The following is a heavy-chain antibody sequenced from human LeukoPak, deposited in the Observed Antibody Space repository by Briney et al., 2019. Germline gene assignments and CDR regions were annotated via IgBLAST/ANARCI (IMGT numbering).Heavy chain of an antibody. CDR2: LSGSGITT. Sequence: QPGKPLRLSCAASGFTFSNSAMSGVRQAPGKGLEGVSTLSGSGITTYYAHSVKGRFTISRDNPKNTLYLQMNSLRAEDTAVYYCAKGIYSSGWSYFDYWGHRTLVTVSS. CDR1: GFTFSNSA. CDR3: AKGIYSSGWSYFDY. J-gene: IGHJ4*01. V-gene: IGHV3-23*01. D-gene: IGHD6-19*01.